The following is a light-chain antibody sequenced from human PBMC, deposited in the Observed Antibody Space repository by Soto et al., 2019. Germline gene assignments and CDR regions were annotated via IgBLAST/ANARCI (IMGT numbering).Light chain of an antibody. CDR2: DAS. Sequence: EVVLTQSPASLSVSPGDRAALSCRASQYIGSAVAWYHQRSGQAPRLLIFDASIRVPTTPARFSGSVSGTEFTLTISSLEPEDFAVYYCQQRSNWPPITFGGGTKVDIK. CDR1: QYIGSA. V-gene: IGKV3-11*01. CDR3: QQRSNWPPIT. J-gene: IGKJ4*01.